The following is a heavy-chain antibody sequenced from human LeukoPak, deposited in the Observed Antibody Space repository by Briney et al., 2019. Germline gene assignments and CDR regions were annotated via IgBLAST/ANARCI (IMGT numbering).Heavy chain of an antibody. D-gene: IGHD6-6*01. V-gene: IGHV3-30*02. J-gene: IGHJ4*02. CDR3: AKGGGAVAALPHFDY. CDR2: IRYDGSNK. Sequence: GGSLRLSCAASGFTFSSYGMHWVRQAPGKGLEWVAFIRYDGSNKYYADSVKGRFTISRDNSKNTLYLQMNSLRAEDTAVYYCAKGGGAVAALPHFDYWGQGTLVTVSS. CDR1: GFTFSSYG.